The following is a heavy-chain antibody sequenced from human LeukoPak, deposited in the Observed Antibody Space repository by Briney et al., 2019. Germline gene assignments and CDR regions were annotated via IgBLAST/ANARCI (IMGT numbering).Heavy chain of an antibody. CDR3: ARDSKTGYYDYYYYGMDV. V-gene: IGHV3-7*01. Sequence: PGGSLRLSCAASGFTSSSYWMTWVRQAPGKGLEWVANIKEDGSEKYYVDSVKGRFTISRDNAKNSVYLQMNSLRAEDTAVYYCARDSKTGYYDYYYYGMDVWGQGTTVTVSS. CDR1: GFTSSSYW. J-gene: IGHJ6*02. D-gene: IGHD3-9*01. CDR2: IKEDGSEK.